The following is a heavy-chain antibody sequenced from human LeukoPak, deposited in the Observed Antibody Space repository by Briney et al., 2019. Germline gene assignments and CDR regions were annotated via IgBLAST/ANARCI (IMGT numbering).Heavy chain of an antibody. D-gene: IGHD6-13*01. CDR2: ISGSGGST. CDR1: GFTFSSYA. CDR3: AKDPPYSSSWFYFDY. V-gene: IGHV3-23*01. J-gene: IGHJ4*02. Sequence: GGSLRLSCAASGFTFSSYAMSWVRQAPGKGLEWVSTISGSGGSTYYADSVKGRFTISRDNSKNTLYLQMNSLRAEDTAVYYCAKDPPYSSSWFYFDYWGQGTLVTVSS.